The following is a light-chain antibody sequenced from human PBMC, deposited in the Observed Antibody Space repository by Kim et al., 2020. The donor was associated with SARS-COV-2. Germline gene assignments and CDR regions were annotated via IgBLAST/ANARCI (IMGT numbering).Light chain of an antibody. Sequence: QSALTQPASVSGSPGQSITISCTGTSSDIDGYNYVSWYQHHPGKAPKLIIYDVTKRPSGVSNRFSGSKSGNTASLSISGLQAEDEADYYCSSYTSNTFKVLFGGGTQLTVL. CDR1: SSDIDGYNY. CDR2: DVT. CDR3: SSYTSNTFKVL. V-gene: IGLV2-14*03. J-gene: IGLJ2*01.